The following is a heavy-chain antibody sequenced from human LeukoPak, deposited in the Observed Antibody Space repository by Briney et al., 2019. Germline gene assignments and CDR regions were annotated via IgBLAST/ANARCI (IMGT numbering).Heavy chain of an antibody. D-gene: IGHD3-22*01. CDR3: ARALSITMIVVVTTGAFDI. J-gene: IGHJ3*02. Sequence: GSSVKVSCKASGGTFSSYAISWVRQAPGQGLEWMGGIIPIFGTANYAQKFQGRVTITADKSTSTAYMELSSLRSEDTAVYYCARALSITMIVVVTTGAFDIWGQGTMVTVSS. CDR2: IIPIFGTA. CDR1: GGTFSSYA. V-gene: IGHV1-69*06.